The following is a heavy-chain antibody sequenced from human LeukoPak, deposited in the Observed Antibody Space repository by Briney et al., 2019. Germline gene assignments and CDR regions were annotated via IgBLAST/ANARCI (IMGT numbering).Heavy chain of an antibody. CDR2: INSEGSDT. Sequence: VGSLRLSCAASGFTFSSYWMHWVRPAPGKGLVWIARINSEGSDTTYADSVKGRFTISRDNTKNTLYLQMNSLRAEDTAVYYCAKNGPGIDYFDYWGQGTLVTVSS. J-gene: IGHJ4*02. CDR3: AKNGPGIDYFDY. V-gene: IGHV3-74*01. CDR1: GFTFSSYW. D-gene: IGHD3-10*01.